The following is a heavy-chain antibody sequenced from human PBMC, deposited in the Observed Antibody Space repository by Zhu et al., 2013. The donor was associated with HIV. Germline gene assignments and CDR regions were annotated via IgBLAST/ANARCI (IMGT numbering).Heavy chain of an antibody. CDR1: GYIFSNFG. Sequence: QVQLVQSGAEVKKPEASVKVSCKASGYIFSNFGISWVRQAPGEGPEWMGWVSGDKSNPKYAQKFQGRVTMTTDTSTNIAYMELRSLRSDDTAVYYCARGGDIVVVVAGTRLNYYYGMDVWGQGTTVTVSS. D-gene: IGHD2-15*01. CDR2: VSGDKSNP. CDR3: ARGGDIVVVVAGTRLNYYYGMDV. V-gene: IGHV1-18*01. J-gene: IGHJ6*02.